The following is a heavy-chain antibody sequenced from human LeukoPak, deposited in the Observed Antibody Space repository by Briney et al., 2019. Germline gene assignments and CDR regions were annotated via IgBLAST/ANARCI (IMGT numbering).Heavy chain of an antibody. CDR2: ISGSGDST. V-gene: IGHV3-23*01. D-gene: IGHD2-15*01. J-gene: IGHJ4*02. CDR3: AKDLIGGYRPPRDY. Sequence: GGSLRLSCAASGFTFSSYAMSWVRQAPGKGLEWVSTISGSGDSTYYADSVKGPFTISRDNSKNTLYLQMNSLRAEDTAVYYCAKDLIGGYRPPRDYWGQGTLVTVSS. CDR1: GFTFSSYA.